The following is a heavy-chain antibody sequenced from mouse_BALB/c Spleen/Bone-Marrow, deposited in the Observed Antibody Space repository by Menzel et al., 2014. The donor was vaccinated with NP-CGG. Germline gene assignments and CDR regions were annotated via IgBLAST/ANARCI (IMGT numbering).Heavy chain of an antibody. D-gene: IGHD1-3*01. Sequence: LVESGAELVTPGASVKLSCKASGYTFTTYWMHWVKQRPGHGLEWIGQVDPSDGYTNYSQMFKGKATLTVDKSSSTAYMQLSSLSSEDPAVYYCARGGDNFAWFAYWGQGTLVTVSA. CDR3: ARGGDNFAWFAY. CDR1: GYTFTTYW. V-gene: IGHV1-69*02. J-gene: IGHJ3*01. CDR2: VDPSDGYT.